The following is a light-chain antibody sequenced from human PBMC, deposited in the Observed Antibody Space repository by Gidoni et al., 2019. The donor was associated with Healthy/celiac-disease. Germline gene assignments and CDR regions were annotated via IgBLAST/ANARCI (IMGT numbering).Light chain of an antibody. CDR2: DAS. J-gene: IGKJ5*01. Sequence: AIQLPQSPSSLSASVGDRVTITCRASQGISSALAWYQQKPGIAPKLLIYDASSWESGVPSRFSGSGSGTDFTLTISSLQPEDFATYYCQQFNSYPRTFGQGTRLEIK. CDR3: QQFNSYPRT. V-gene: IGKV1-13*02. CDR1: QGISSA.